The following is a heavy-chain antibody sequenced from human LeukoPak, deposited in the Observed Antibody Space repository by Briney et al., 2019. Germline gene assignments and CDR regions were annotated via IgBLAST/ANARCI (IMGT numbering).Heavy chain of an antibody. J-gene: IGHJ4*02. V-gene: IGHV3-7*03. D-gene: IGHD2/OR15-2a*01. CDR3: ARERDSDYGDY. CDR1: GFTFSSYA. CDR2: IKQDGSEK. Sequence: GGSLRLSCAASGFTFSSYAMSWVRQAPGKGLEWVANIKQDGSEKYYVDSVKGRFTISRDNAKNSLYLQMNSLRAEDTAVYYCARERDSDYGDYWGQGTLVTVSS.